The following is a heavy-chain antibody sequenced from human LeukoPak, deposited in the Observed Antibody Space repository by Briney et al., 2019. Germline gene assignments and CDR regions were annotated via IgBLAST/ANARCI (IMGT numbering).Heavy chain of an antibody. CDR3: VRDFSTVNTAYLHH. CDR2: ISSSSRHI. V-gene: IGHV3-21*04. D-gene: IGHD4-17*01. J-gene: IGHJ1*01. CDR1: GFTFSSYS. Sequence: PGGSLRLSCAASGFTFSSYSMNWVRQAPGKGLEWGSSISSSSRHIYYADSVKGRFTIFRDDAKNSLFLQMDSLRVEDTAMYYCVRDFSTVNTAYLHHCGQGTLLTVSS.